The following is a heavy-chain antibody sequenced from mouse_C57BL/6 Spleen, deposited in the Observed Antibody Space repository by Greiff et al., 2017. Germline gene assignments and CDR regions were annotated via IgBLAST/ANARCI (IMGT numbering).Heavy chain of an antibody. J-gene: IGHJ4*01. CDR3: SIYYYGSSYVDYAMDY. CDR2: IDPSASYT. CDR1: GYTFTSYW. Sequence: VQLQQPGAELVMPGASVKMSCKASGYTFTSYWMHWVKQRPGQGLEWIGEIDPSASYTNYNQKFKGKSTLTVDKSSSTAYMQLSSLTSEDSAVYYCSIYYYGSSYVDYAMDYWGQGTSVTVSS. D-gene: IGHD1-1*01. V-gene: IGHV1-69*01.